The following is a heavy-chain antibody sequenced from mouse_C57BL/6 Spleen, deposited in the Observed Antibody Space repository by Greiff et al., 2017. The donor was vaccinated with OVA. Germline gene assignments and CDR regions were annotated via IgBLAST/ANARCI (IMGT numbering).Heavy chain of an antibody. Sequence: QVQLQQSGAELARPGASVKLSCKASGYTFTSYGISWVKQRTGQGLEWIGEIYPRSGNTYYNEKFKGKATLTADKSSSTAYMELRSLTSEDSAVYYCTRLRYYARYFDYWGQGTTLTVSS. CDR3: TRLRYYARYFDY. CDR2: IYPRSGNT. J-gene: IGHJ2*01. V-gene: IGHV1-81*01. CDR1: GYTFTSYG. D-gene: IGHD1-1*01.